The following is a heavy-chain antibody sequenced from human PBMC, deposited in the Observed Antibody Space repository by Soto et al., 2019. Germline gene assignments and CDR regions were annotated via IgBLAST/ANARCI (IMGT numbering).Heavy chain of an antibody. CDR1: GGSISSGGYY. J-gene: IGHJ6*02. CDR3: ARDLRRSYYYGMDV. CDR2: IYYSGST. D-gene: IGHD3-16*01. Sequence: SETLSLTCTVSGGSISSGGYYWSWIRQHPGKGLEWIGYIYYSGSTYYNPSLKSRVTISVDTSKNQFSLKLSSVTAADTAVYYCARDLRRSYYYGMDVWGQGTTVTAP. V-gene: IGHV4-31*03.